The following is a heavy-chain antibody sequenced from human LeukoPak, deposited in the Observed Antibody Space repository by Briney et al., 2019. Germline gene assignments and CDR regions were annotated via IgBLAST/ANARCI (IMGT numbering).Heavy chain of an antibody. CDR2: IRSKAYGGTT. CDR1: GFTFGDYA. J-gene: IGHJ6*02. D-gene: IGHD3-10*01. Sequence: GGSLRLSCTASGFTFGDYAMSWVRQAPGKGLEWVGFIRSKAYGGTTEYAASVKGRFTISRDDSKSIAYLQMNSLKTEDTAVYYCTRGAERITMVRGVISPLGRYYYGMDVWGQGTTVTVSS. V-gene: IGHV3-49*04. CDR3: TRGAERITMVRGVISPLGRYYYGMDV.